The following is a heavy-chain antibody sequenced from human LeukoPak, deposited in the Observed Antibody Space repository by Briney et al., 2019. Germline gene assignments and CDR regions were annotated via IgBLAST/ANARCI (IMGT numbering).Heavy chain of an antibody. D-gene: IGHD4-17*01. CDR3: VRGAYADYLPGR. V-gene: IGHV3-33*01. CDR1: GFTFNTYG. Sequence: PGGSLRLSCAASGFTFNTYGMHWVRQDPGKRLEWVAVIWSDGSIKYYADSVKGRFTISRDNSKNTLYLQMNSLRAEDTAVYYCVRGAYADYLPGRWGQGTLVTVSS. J-gene: IGHJ4*02. CDR2: IWSDGSIK.